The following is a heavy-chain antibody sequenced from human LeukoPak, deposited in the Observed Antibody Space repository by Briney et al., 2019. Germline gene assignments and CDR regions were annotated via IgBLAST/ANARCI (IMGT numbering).Heavy chain of an antibody. CDR2: FDPEDGET. V-gene: IGHV1-24*01. J-gene: IGHJ4*02. CDR1: GYTLTELS. D-gene: IGHD6-19*01. Sequence: ASVKVSCKVSGYTLTELSMHWVRQAPGKGLEWMGGFDPEDGETIYAQKFQGRVTMTEDTSTDTAYMELSSLRSEDTAVYYCATGIAVAGTSDYWGQGTLVTVSS. CDR3: ATGIAVAGTSDY.